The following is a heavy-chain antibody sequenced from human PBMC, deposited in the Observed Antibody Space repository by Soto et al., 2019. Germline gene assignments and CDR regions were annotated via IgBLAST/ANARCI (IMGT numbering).Heavy chain of an antibody. J-gene: IGHJ3*02. D-gene: IGHD3-10*01. CDR2: ISGSGGST. CDR3: AKARGIWFGEFNDAFDI. CDR1: GFTFSSYA. Sequence: PGGSLRLSCAASGFTFSSYAMSWVRQAPGKGLEWVSAISGSGGSTYYADSVKGRFTISRDDSKNTLYLQMNSLRAEDTAVYYCAKARGIWFGEFNDAFDIWGQGTMVTVSS. V-gene: IGHV3-23*01.